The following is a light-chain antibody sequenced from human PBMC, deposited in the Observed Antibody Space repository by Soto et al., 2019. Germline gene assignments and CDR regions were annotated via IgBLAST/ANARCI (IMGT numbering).Light chain of an antibody. V-gene: IGLV2-23*03. CDR3: CSYAGSSTFYV. Sequence: QSALTQPASVSGSPGQSITISCTGTSSDVGSYNLVSWYQQHPGKAPKLMIYEGSKRPSGVSNRFSGSKSGNTASLTISGLQXXXXXXYYCCSYAGSSTFYVFGTGTKVTVL. CDR2: EGS. CDR1: SSDVGSYNL. J-gene: IGLJ1*01.